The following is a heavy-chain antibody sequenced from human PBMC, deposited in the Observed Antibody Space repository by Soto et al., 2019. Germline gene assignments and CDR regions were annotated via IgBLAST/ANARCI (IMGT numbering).Heavy chain of an antibody. Sequence: LRLSCTASGFTFSTYAMSWVRQGPGKGLEWVSSISGGGDSTYYADSVKGRFTVSRDNSKNTLYVQMSSLRAEDTALYYCAKKDGTDGRYDAFDIWGRGTVVTVSS. CDR1: GFTFSTYA. J-gene: IGHJ3*02. V-gene: IGHV3-23*01. CDR2: ISGGGDST. CDR3: AKKDGTDGRYDAFDI. D-gene: IGHD2-8*01.